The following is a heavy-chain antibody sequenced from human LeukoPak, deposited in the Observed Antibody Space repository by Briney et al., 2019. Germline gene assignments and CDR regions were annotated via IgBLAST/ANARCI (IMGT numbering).Heavy chain of an antibody. D-gene: IGHD4-17*01. CDR2: IYYSGST. Sequence: SETLSLTCTVSGGSISSYYWSWIRQPPGKGLEWIGYIYYSGSTNYNPSLKSRVTISVDTSKNQFSLELSSVTAADTAVYYCARYGDYVDYWGQGTLVTVSS. CDR3: ARYGDYVDY. V-gene: IGHV4-59*08. CDR1: GGSISSYY. J-gene: IGHJ4*02.